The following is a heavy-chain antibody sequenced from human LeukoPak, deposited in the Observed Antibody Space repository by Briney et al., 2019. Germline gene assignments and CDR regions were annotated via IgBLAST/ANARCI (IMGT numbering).Heavy chain of an antibody. CDR2: INPNSGGT. V-gene: IGHV1-2*02. CDR1: GYTFTGYY. D-gene: IGHD1-7*01. Sequence: GASVTVSCTASGYTFTGYYMHWVRQAPGQGLEWMGWINPNSGGTNYAQKFQGRVTMTRDTSISTAYMELSRLRSDDTAVYYCARDQSYNWNYHYWGQGTLVTVSS. CDR3: ARDQSYNWNYHY. J-gene: IGHJ4*02.